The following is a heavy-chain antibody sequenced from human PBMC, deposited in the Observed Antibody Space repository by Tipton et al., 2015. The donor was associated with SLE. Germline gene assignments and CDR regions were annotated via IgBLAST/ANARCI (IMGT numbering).Heavy chain of an antibody. J-gene: IGHJ4*02. CDR2: IYYSGST. D-gene: IGHD4-11*01. CDR3: AKHDYNNSPPDY. CDR1: GGSISSSFYF. Sequence: TLSLTCTVSGGSISSSFYFWGWIRQPPGKGLEWIGTIYYSGSTYYNPSLKSRVTISLDTSKNQFSLKLSSVTAADTAFYYCAKHDYNNSPPDYWGQGTLVTVSS. V-gene: IGHV4-39*07.